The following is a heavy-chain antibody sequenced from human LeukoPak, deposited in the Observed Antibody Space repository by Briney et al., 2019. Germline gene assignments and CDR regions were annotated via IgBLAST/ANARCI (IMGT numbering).Heavy chain of an antibody. J-gene: IGHJ3*02. V-gene: IGHV3-53*01. CDR3: ARELREHGAFDI. CDR2: IYNGGTT. Sequence: GGSLRLSCSVSGFTVRSNYMSWVRQAPGKGLEWVSEIYNGGTTYYAASVKGRFSISRDTSKNTVYLQMNSLRAEDTAVYYCARELREHGAFDIWGQGTMVTVSS. CDR1: GFTVRSNY. D-gene: IGHD1-26*01.